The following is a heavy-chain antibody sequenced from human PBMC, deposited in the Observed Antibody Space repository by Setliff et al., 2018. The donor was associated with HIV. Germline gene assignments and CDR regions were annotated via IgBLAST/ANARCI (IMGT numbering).Heavy chain of an antibody. J-gene: IGHJ3*01. CDR3: ARVPYRSAWFSGGHDAFDV. CDR1: GYSFAGYG. V-gene: IGHV1-18*01. D-gene: IGHD6-19*01. CDR2: ISGLNGNT. Sequence: ASVKVSCKASGYSFAGYGLSWVRQAPGQGLEWMGWISGLNGNTKYAQSFQDRVAMTTETATSTAYMEMRSLRSDDTAVYFCARVPYRSAWFSGGHDAFDVWGQGTMVTVSS.